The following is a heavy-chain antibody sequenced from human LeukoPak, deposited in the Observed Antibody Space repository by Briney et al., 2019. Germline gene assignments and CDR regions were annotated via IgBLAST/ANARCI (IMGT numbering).Heavy chain of an antibody. Sequence: GGSLRLSCTASGFILSKNGMNWVRQAPGQGLEWVANLKEDGSEKYYVASVKGRFTISRDNAKRSLYLQMNNLRVEDTAVYYCVPDADYGESGRGRGALVTVSS. CDR1: GFILSKNG. J-gene: IGHJ4*02. CDR2: LKEDGSEK. CDR3: VPDADYGESG. V-gene: IGHV3-7*01. D-gene: IGHD4-17*01.